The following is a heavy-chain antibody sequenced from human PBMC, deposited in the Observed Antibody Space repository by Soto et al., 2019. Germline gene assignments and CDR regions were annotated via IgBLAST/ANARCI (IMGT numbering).Heavy chain of an antibody. Sequence: ASVKVSCKTSGLSFSSSAMQWVRQAPGQRLEWIGWIVVGTNNTHYAQNLQERVTITRDMSTSSVYMELSSLRPEDTAVYYCAADLRYCSGDSCDGYWGQGTQVTVSS. J-gene: IGHJ4*02. V-gene: IGHV1-58*02. CDR3: AADLRYCSGDSCDGY. CDR2: IVVGTNNT. CDR1: GLSFSSSA. D-gene: IGHD2-15*01.